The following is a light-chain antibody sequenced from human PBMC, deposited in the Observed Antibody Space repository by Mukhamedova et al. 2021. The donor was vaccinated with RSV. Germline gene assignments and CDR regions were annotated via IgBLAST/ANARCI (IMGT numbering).Light chain of an antibody. CDR2: AAS. CDR3: QQHSNWPQT. Sequence: WYQRRVHGKVPKLLIYAASTLQSGVPSRFSGSGSGTDFTLTISSLQPEDVAVYYCQQHSNWPQTFGQGTKVEIK. J-gene: IGKJ1*01. V-gene: IGKV1-27*01.